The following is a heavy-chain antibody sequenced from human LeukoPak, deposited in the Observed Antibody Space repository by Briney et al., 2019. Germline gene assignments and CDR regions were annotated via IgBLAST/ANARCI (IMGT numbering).Heavy chain of an antibody. CDR3: ARVRQSTVVTPGAYYYYYYMDV. CDR1: GDSVSSNSAA. Sequence: SQTLSLTCVISGDSVSSNSAAWNCIRQSPSRGLECLGRTYYRSKWYNDYAVSVKSRITINPDTSKNQFSLQLNSVTPEDTAVYYCARVRQSTVVTPGAYYYYYYMDVWGKGTTVTVSS. V-gene: IGHV6-1*01. J-gene: IGHJ6*03. CDR2: TYYRSKWYN. D-gene: IGHD4-23*01.